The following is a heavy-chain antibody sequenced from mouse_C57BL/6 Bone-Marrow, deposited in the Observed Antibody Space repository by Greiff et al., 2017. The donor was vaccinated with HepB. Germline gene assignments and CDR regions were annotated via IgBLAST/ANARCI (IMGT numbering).Heavy chain of an antibody. CDR1: GYAFSSSW. Sequence: VQLVESGPELVKPGASVKISCKASGYAFSSSWMNWVKQRPGKGLEWIGRIYPGDGDTNYNGKFKGKATLTADKSSSTAYMQLSSLTSEDSAVYFCARWGYYAMDYWGQGTSVTVSS. CDR3: ARWGYYAMDY. J-gene: IGHJ4*01. V-gene: IGHV1-82*01. CDR2: IYPGDGDT.